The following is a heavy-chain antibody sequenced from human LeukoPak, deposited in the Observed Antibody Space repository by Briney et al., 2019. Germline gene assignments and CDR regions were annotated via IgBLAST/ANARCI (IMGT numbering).Heavy chain of an antibody. CDR1: GFTFSSYW. D-gene: IGHD4-23*01. Sequence: GGSLRLSCVASGFTFSSYWMHWVRQDPRKGLVWVSRINGDGRNINYADSVRGRFTISRDNAKNTLYLQMNTLRVEDTAVYYCARDPTSKRGNSWVVRFEYWGQGTLVSVSS. CDR3: ARDPTSKRGNSWVVRFEY. CDR2: INGDGRNI. V-gene: IGHV3-74*01. J-gene: IGHJ4*02.